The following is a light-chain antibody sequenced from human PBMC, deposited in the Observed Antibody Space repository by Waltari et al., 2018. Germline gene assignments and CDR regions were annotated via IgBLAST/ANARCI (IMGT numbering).Light chain of an antibody. V-gene: IGLV2-14*03. CDR2: DVS. Sequence: HSALTQPASVSGSPGRSITISCTGTSSDVGGYNYVSWYQQHPGKAPKLMIYDVSNRPAGVSNRFSGSKSGNTASLTISGLQAEDEADYYCSSYISSSTLELFGGGTSLTIL. J-gene: IGLJ2*01. CDR3: SSYISSSTLEL. CDR1: SSDVGGYNY.